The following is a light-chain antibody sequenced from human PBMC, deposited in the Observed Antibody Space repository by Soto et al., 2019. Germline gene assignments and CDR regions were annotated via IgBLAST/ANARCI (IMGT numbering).Light chain of an antibody. Sequence: QSALTQPPSASGSPGQSVTISCTGTSSDVGGYNYVSWYQRHPGKAPKLMIYEVSKRPSGVPDRFSGSKSGNTAFLTVSGLQAEDEADYYCSSYAGSNNYVFGTGTKVTVL. CDR1: SSDVGGYNY. CDR2: EVS. J-gene: IGLJ1*01. V-gene: IGLV2-8*01. CDR3: SSYAGSNNYV.